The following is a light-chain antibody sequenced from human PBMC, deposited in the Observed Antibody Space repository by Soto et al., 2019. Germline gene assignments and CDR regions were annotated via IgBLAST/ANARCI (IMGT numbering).Light chain of an antibody. CDR1: QDIGSY. CDR2: GAS. CDR3: QQLYSSPLT. Sequence: DIQLTQSPSFLSASIGDRVSITCRASQDIGSYLAWYLRKPGKAPKLLIYGASTQQSGVPSSFSGSGSGTELTLRISSLQPADFATYYCQQLYSSPLTFGGGTKVEIK. V-gene: IGKV1-9*01. J-gene: IGKJ4*01.